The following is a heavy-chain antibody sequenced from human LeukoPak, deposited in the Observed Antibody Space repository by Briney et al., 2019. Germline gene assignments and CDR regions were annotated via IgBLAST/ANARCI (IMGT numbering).Heavy chain of an antibody. D-gene: IGHD2-8*01. CDR2: IYTSGST. CDR3: ARGSNYLGYFDY. CDR1: GGSISSYY. Sequence: SETLSLTCTVSGGSISSYYWSWIRQPPGKGLEWIGRIYTSGSTNYNPSLKSRVTMSVDTSKNQFSLKLSSVTAADTAVYYCARGSNYLGYFDYWGQGTLVTVSS. V-gene: IGHV4-4*07. J-gene: IGHJ4*02.